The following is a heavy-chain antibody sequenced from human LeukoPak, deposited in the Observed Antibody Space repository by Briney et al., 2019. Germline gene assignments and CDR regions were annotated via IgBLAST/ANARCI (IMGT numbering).Heavy chain of an antibody. Sequence: PGGSLRLSCAASGFTFSNAWMSWLRQAPGKGREGVGRIKSKTDGCTTDYAAPVKGRFTISRDDSKNTLYLQMNSLKTEDTAVYYCTTVAIVVVPAAIWGDYYYYYMDVWGKGTTVTVSS. CDR1: GFTFSNAW. CDR3: TTVAIVVVPAAIWGDYYYYYMDV. D-gene: IGHD2-2*01. CDR2: IKSKTDGCTT. V-gene: IGHV3-15*01. J-gene: IGHJ6*03.